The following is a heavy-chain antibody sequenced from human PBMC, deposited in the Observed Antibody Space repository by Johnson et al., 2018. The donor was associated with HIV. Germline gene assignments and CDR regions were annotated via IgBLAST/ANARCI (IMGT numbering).Heavy chain of an antibody. J-gene: IGHJ3*01. CDR1: GFSFRSYW. V-gene: IGHV3-49*02. Sequence: VQLVESGGGLVQPGGSLRLSCAASGFSFRSYWMTWVRQAPGKGLEWVGFIRSQVYGETTEYVASVQGRFTVSRDDSKSIADLQMNSLKSEDTAVYYCASDGPLEYSGYGRDDACDLWGKGTMVTVSS. CDR3: ASDGPLEYSGYGRDDACDL. D-gene: IGHD5-12*01. CDR2: IRSQVYGETT.